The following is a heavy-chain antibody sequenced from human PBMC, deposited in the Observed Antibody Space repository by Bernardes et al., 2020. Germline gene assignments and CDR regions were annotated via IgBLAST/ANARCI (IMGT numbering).Heavy chain of an antibody. D-gene: IGHD3-10*01. CDR2: IVVGSGNT. J-gene: IGHJ4*02. CDR3: AAGVSSWFPALPVDY. V-gene: IGHV1-58*01. Sequence: SVKVSCKASGFTFTSSAVQWVRQARGQRLEWIGWIVVGSGNTNYAQKFQERVTITRDMSTSTAYMELSSLRSEDTAVYYCAAGVSSWFPALPVDYWGQGTLVTVSS. CDR1: GFTFTSSA.